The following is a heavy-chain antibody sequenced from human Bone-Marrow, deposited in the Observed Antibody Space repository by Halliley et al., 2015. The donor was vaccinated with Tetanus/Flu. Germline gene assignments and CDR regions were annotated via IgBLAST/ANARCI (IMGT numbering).Heavy chain of an antibody. D-gene: IGHD5-18*01. Sequence: LEWIAYVYHSGTTDHNPSLKSRVTISVDTSKNQFSLKLSSVTAADTAVYYCARRDTVDAFDIWGQGAMVTVSS. V-gene: IGHV4-59*01. J-gene: IGHJ3*02. CDR3: ARRDTVDAFDI. CDR2: VYHSGTT.